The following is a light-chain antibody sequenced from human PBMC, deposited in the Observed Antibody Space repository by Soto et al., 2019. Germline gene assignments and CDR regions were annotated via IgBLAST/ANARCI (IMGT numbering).Light chain of an antibody. Sequence: EIVLTQSPGTLSLSPGERATLSCRASQSVSSSYLAWYQQKPGQAPRLLIYGASSRATGIPDRFSGGGSGTDFTLTISRLEPEDVAVYYCQQYGSSLWRFGQGTKVEIK. CDR3: QQYGSSLWR. V-gene: IGKV3-20*01. CDR2: GAS. CDR1: QSVSSSY. J-gene: IGKJ1*01.